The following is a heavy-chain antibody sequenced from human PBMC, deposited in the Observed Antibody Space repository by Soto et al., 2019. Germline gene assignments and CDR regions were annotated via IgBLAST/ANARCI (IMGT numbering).Heavy chain of an antibody. CDR1: GFTFSSYG. D-gene: IGHD2-21*02. V-gene: IGHV3-30*18. Sequence: PGGSLRLSCAASGFTFSSYGMHWVRQAPGKGLEWVAVISYDGSNKYYADSVKGRFTISRDNSKNTLYLQMNSLRAEDTAAYYCAKVKSYIVVVSGPDYGMDVWGQGTTVTVSS. CDR2: ISYDGSNK. CDR3: AKVKSYIVVVSGPDYGMDV. J-gene: IGHJ6*02.